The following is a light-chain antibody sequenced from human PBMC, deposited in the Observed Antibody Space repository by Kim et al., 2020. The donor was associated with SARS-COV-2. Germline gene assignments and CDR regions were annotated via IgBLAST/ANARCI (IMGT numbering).Light chain of an antibody. Sequence: ESPGERVTLSCRASQSISPDLAWYQQKPGQAPRLLLYGASTRATDIPARFSGSGSGTEFSLTISSLQSEDFAVYYCQQYNNWPLTFGGGTKVDIK. CDR2: GAS. V-gene: IGKV3-15*01. CDR3: QQYNNWPLT. CDR1: QSISPD. J-gene: IGKJ4*01.